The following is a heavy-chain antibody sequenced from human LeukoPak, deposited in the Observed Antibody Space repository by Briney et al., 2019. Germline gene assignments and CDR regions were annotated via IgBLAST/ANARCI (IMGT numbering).Heavy chain of an antibody. CDR3: ARGRSRITIFGVAKPYYGMDV. Sequence: SETLSLTCTVSGGSISGYYWSWIRQPPGKGLEWIGEINHSGSTNYNPSLKSRVTISVDTSRNQFSLKLSSVTAADTAVYYCARGRSRITIFGVAKPYYGMDVWGQGTTVTVSS. D-gene: IGHD3-3*01. V-gene: IGHV4-34*01. CDR2: INHSGST. J-gene: IGHJ6*02. CDR1: GGSISGYY.